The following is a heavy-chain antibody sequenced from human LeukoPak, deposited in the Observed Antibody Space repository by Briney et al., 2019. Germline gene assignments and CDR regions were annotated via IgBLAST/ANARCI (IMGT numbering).Heavy chain of an antibody. CDR3: ARASSYSSGYDY. J-gene: IGHJ4*02. CDR2: INSDGSST. V-gene: IGHV3-74*01. D-gene: IGHD6-19*01. Sequence: GVSLRLSCAASGFTFSNYWMHWVRQDPGKGLVWVSRINSDGSSTRDADSVKGRFTISRDNAKNTLYLQMNSLRAEDTAVYYCARASSYSSGYDYWGQGTLVTVSS. CDR1: GFTFSNYW.